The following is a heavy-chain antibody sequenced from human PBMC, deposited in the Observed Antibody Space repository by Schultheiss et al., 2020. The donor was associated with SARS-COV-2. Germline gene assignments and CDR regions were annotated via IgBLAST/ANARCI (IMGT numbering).Heavy chain of an antibody. Sequence: LSLTCAVSGYSISSGYYWGWIRQPPGKGLEWVSYISSSSSTIYYADSVKGRFTISRDNAKNSLYLQMNSLRDEDTAVYYCARSYGDYGGETGYYYGMDVWGQGTTVTVSS. CDR2: ISSSSSTI. CDR1: GYSISSGYY. D-gene: IGHD4-17*01. CDR3: ARSYGDYGGETGYYYGMDV. V-gene: IGHV3-11*04. J-gene: IGHJ6*02.